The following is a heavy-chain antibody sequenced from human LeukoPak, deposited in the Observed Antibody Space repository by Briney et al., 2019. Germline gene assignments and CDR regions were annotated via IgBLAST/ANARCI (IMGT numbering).Heavy chain of an antibody. CDR3: VSPRGFSYGYFDY. CDR1: GGSIRSSSYY. CDR2: IYYSKNT. D-gene: IGHD5-18*01. Sequence: SETLSLTCTVSGGSIRSSSYYWGGIRQPPGKGLEWIGSIYYSKNTYYNPSLKSRVTISADTSKNQFSLTLGSVSATDTAVYYCVSPRGFSYGYFDYWGQGTLVTVSS. V-gene: IGHV4-39*01. J-gene: IGHJ4*02.